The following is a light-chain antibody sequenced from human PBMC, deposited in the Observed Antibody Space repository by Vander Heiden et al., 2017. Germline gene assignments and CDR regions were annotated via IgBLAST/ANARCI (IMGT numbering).Light chain of an antibody. J-gene: IGLJ1*01. Sequence: QSVLAQPRSGSGAPGQRDTISCTRSSSNSGVGYDVHWYHQLPGSAPKLLIYGDSSRPSGVPDRFSGSKSGTSASLAITGLQAEDEADYYCQSYDSSLTGSGVFGTGTRVTVL. CDR2: GDS. CDR3: QSYDSSLTGSGV. CDR1: SSNSGVGYD. V-gene: IGLV1-40*01.